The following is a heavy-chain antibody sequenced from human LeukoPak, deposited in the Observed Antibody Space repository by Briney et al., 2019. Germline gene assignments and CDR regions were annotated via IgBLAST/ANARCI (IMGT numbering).Heavy chain of an antibody. CDR2: ISSSSSYI. D-gene: IGHD1-26*01. J-gene: IGHJ6*02. CDR3: VSGGSYSIYYYGMDV. V-gene: IGHV3-21*01. Sequence: GGSLRLSCAASGFTFSSYSMNWVRQAPGKGLEWVSSISSSSSYIYYADSVKGRFTISRDNAKNSLYLQMNSLRAEDTAVYYCVSGGSYSIYYYGMDVWGQGTTVTVSS. CDR1: GFTFSSYS.